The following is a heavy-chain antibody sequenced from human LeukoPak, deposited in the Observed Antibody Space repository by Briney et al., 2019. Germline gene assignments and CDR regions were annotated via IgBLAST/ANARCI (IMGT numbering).Heavy chain of an antibody. D-gene: IGHD3-22*01. J-gene: IGHJ4*02. Sequence: GGSLRLSCAASGFTVSSNYMSWVRQAPGKGLEWVSVIYSGGSTYYADSVKGRFTISRDNSKNTLYLQMNSLRAEDTAVYYCARDRAWGYYDSSGYFDYWGQGTLVTVSS. CDR2: IYSGGST. CDR1: GFTVSSNY. V-gene: IGHV3-53*01. CDR3: ARDRAWGYYDSSGYFDY.